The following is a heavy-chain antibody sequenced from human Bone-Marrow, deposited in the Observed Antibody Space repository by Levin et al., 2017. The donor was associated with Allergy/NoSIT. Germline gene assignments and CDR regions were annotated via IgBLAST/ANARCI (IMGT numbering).Heavy chain of an antibody. D-gene: IGHD6-13*01. CDR3: ARLAVTGTNY. CDR2: INSDGSTT. J-gene: IGHJ4*02. V-gene: IGHV3-74*01. Sequence: GGSLRLSCAASGFTFSSYWMHWVRHAPGKGLVWVSQINSDGSTTNYADSVKGRFTISRDNAKNTLYLQMNSLRAEDTAIYYCARLAVTGTNYWGQGTLVTVSS. CDR1: GFTFSSYW.